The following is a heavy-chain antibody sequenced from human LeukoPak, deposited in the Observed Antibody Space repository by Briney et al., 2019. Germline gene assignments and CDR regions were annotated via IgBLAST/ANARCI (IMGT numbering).Heavy chain of an antibody. V-gene: IGHV5-51*01. CDR2: IYPDNSDT. CDR1: GYSFISYW. Sequence: GESLKIPCKCSGYSFISYWIGWVRKIPGKGLEWMGIIYPDNSDTRYRPSFQGQVTISADKSISPASLQWSSLQASDSAMYYCARPPYSASYRAFDVWGQGTMVTVSS. J-gene: IGHJ3*01. CDR3: ARPPYSASYRAFDV. D-gene: IGHD1-26*01.